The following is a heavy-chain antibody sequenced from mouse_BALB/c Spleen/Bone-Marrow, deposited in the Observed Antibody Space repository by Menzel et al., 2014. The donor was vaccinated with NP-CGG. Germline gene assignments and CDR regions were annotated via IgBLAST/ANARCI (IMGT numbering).Heavy chain of an antibody. J-gene: IGHJ4*01. CDR2: IWGDGST. CDR1: GFSLTGYG. V-gene: IGHV2-6-7*01. D-gene: IGHD4-1*01. CDR3: ARDLGGYAMDY. Sequence: QVQLKQSGHGLVAPSQGLSITCTVSGFSLTGYGVNWVRQPPGKGLEWLGMIWGDGSTDYNSALKSRLSISKDNSKSQVFLKMNSLQTDVTARYYCARDLGGYAMDYWGQGTSVTVSS.